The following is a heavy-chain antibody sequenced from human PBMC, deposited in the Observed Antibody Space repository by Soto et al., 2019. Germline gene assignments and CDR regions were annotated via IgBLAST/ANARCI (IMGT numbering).Heavy chain of an antibody. V-gene: IGHV2-5*02. CDR1: GVSLSTSAVG. CDR2: IYWDDDK. Sequence: SGPTLVNPTQTLTLTCTLSGVSLSTSAVGVGWIRQPPGKALEWLALIYWDDDKRYRPSLESRLNITRDTSKNQVVLRLANGPPGDTGTFFCPHGHRDEGDGEYSPLNFDYGAQGPRATVS. J-gene: IGHJ4*02. CDR3: PHGHRDEGDGEYSPLNFDY. D-gene: IGHD2-21*01.